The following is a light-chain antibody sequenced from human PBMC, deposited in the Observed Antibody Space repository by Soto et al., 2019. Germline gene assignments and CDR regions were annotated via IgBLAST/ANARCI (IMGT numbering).Light chain of an antibody. Sequence: LTQPPSASGSPGQSVTISCTGTSSDVGAYNYVSWYQQYPGKAPKLMIYEVSKRPSGVPDRFSGSKSGKTASLTVSGLQPEDEADYYCTSYAGSNIWVFGGGTKLTVL. J-gene: IGLJ3*02. CDR2: EVS. V-gene: IGLV2-8*01. CDR3: TSYAGSNIWV. CDR1: SSDVGAYNY.